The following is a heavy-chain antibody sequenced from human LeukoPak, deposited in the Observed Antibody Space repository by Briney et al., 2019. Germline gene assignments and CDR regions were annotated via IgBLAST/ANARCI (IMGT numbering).Heavy chain of an antibody. CDR1: GFTFSSYG. CDR3: VKNRGWLQFDY. V-gene: IGHV3-33*03. CDR2: IWYDGSHK. J-gene: IGHJ4*02. D-gene: IGHD5-24*01. Sequence: PRRSLRLSCAASGFTFSSYGMHWVRQAPGKGLEWVADIWYDGSHKYYADSVKGRFTMSRDNAKNSLYLQMSSLRVEDTGIYYCVKNRGWLQFDYWGQGTLVTVSS.